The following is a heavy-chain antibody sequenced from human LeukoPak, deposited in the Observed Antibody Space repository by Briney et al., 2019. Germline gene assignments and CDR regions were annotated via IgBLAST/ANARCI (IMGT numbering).Heavy chain of an antibody. V-gene: IGHV1-46*01. D-gene: IGHD3-22*01. Sequence: GASVKVSCKASGYTFTSYYMHWVRQAPGQGLEWMGIINPSGGSTSYAQKFQGRVTMTRDMSTSTVYMELSSLRSEDTAVYYCARTSWGITMIVHRAFDIWGQGTMVTVSS. J-gene: IGHJ3*02. CDR3: ARTSWGITMIVHRAFDI. CDR1: GYTFTSYY. CDR2: INPSGGST.